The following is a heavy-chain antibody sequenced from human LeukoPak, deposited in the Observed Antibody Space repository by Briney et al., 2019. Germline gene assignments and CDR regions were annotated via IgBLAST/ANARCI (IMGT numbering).Heavy chain of an antibody. CDR1: GFTFSSYS. Sequence: GGSLRLSCAASGFTFSSYSMNWVRQAPGKGLEWVSSISSSSSYIYYADSVKGRFIISRDNSKNTLFLQMNSLRAEDTAVYYCARAPSGWSDYWYFDLWGRGTLVTVSS. CDR3: ARAPSGWSDYWYFDL. J-gene: IGHJ2*01. D-gene: IGHD6-19*01. V-gene: IGHV3-21*04. CDR2: ISSSSSYI.